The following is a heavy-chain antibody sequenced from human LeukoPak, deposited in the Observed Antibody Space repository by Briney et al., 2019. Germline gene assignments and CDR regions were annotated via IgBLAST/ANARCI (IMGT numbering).Heavy chain of an antibody. CDR2: IYTSGST. D-gene: IGHD2/OR15-2a*01. V-gene: IGHV4-61*02. CDR1: GGSISSGSYY. J-gene: IGHJ3*02. Sequence: PSQTLSLTCTVSGGSISSGSYYWSWIRQPAGKGLEWIGRIYTSGSTNYNPSLKSRVTISVDTSKNQFSLKLSSVTAADTAVYYCAAIVANAFDIWGQGTMVTVSS. CDR3: AAIVANAFDI.